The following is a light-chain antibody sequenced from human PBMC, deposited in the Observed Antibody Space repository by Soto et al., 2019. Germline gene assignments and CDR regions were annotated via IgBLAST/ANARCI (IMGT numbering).Light chain of an antibody. Sequence: VMTQSPPTLSVSPGERATLYCRASQSVSSNLAWYQQKPGQVPRLLIYGASTRATGLPARFSGSGSGTEFTLTISSLQSEDFAVYYCQQYNNWPWTFGQGTKVEIK. CDR1: QSVSSN. CDR2: GAS. V-gene: IGKV3-15*01. J-gene: IGKJ1*01. CDR3: QQYNNWPWT.